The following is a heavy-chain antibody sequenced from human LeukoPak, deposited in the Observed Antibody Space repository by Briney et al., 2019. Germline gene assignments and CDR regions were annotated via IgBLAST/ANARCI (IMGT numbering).Heavy chain of an antibody. J-gene: IGHJ4*02. Sequence: SETLSLTCTVSGGSISSGGHSWSWIRQPPGKGLEWIGYIYRSGDTYYNPSLKSRVTISVDRSKNQFSLKLSSVTAADTAVYYCATSGYMSYFDYWGQGTLVTVSS. CDR3: ATSGYMSYFDY. CDR1: GGSISSGGHS. CDR2: IYRSGDT. V-gene: IGHV4-30-2*01. D-gene: IGHD3-22*01.